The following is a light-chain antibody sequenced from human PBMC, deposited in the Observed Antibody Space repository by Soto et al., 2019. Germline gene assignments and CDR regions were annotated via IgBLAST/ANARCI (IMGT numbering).Light chain of an antibody. CDR2: GAS. CDR3: QQYNNWWT. V-gene: IGKV3-20*01. Sequence: EIVLTQSPGNLSLSPGERATLSCRASQSVSSYYLAWYQQKPGQAPRLLIYGASTRATGIPDRFSGSGSGTDFTLTITRLEPEDFAVYYCQQYNNWWTFGQGTKVDIK. CDR1: QSVSSYY. J-gene: IGKJ1*01.